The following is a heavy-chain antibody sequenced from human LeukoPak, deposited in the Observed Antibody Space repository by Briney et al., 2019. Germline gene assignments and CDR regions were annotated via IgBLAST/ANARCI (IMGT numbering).Heavy chain of an antibody. CDR3: AKPNSGSYLPAEYFQH. CDR2: ISWNSGSI. CDR1: GFTFDDYA. Sequence: GRSLRLSCAASGFTFDDYAMHWVRQAPGKGLEWVSGISWNSGSIGYADSVKGRFTISRDNAKNSLYLQMNSLRAEDTALYYCAKPNSGSYLPAEYFQHWGQGTLVTVSS. D-gene: IGHD1-26*01. J-gene: IGHJ1*01. V-gene: IGHV3-9*01.